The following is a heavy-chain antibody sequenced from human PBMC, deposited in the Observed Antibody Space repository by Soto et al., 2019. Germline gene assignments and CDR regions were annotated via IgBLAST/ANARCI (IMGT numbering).Heavy chain of an antibody. D-gene: IGHD2-2*01. CDR3: ARDSEPAPYSAY. J-gene: IGHJ4*02. V-gene: IGHV3-7*01. CDR1: EFTFSTYW. Sequence: EVQLVESGGGLVQPGGSLRLSCAASEFTFSTYWMNWVRQAPGKGLEWVANINQVGSQTNYVDSVKGRFTISRDYAKNSLYLQWNSPTAEDTAVYYCARDSEPAPYSAYWGQGSLVTVSS. CDR2: INQVGSQT.